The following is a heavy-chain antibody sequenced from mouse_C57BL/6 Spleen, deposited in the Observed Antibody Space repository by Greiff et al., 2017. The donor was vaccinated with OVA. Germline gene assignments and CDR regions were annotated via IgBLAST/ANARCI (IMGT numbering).Heavy chain of an antibody. V-gene: IGHV1-64*01. CDR3: AREAITGRYYAMDY. CDR2: IHPNSGST. D-gene: IGHD4-1*01. Sequence: VQLQQSGAELVKPGASVKLSCKASGYTFTSYWMHWVKQRPGQGLEWIGMIHPNSGSTNYNEKFKSKATLTVDKSSSTAYMQLSSLTSEDSAVYYCAREAITGRYYAMDYWGQGTSVTVSS. J-gene: IGHJ4*01. CDR1: GYTFTSYW.